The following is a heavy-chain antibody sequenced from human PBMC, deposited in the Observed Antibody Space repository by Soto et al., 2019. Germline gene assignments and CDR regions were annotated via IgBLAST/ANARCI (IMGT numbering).Heavy chain of an antibody. J-gene: IGHJ6*02. V-gene: IGHV3-64*01. CDR2: ITSSGGNT. CDR3: AGRIPFGYGMDV. CDR1: GFTFSSYA. Sequence: GGSLRLSCAASGFTFSSYAMHWVRQAPGKGLEYVSSITSSGGNTDYASSVKGRFTISRDNSKNTLYLQMGSLRAEDMAVYYCAGRIPFGYGMDVWGQGTTVTVSS. D-gene: IGHD2-21*01.